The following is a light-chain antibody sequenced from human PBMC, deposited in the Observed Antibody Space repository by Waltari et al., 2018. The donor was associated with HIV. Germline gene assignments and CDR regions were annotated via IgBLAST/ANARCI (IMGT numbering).Light chain of an antibody. V-gene: IGLV1-47*01. CDR1: RSNVGSTY. Sequence: QSVLTQPPSVSGTPGPRVTISCSGSRSNVGSTYVYWSQQLPGTAPKPLIYRDNQRPSGVPDRFSGSKSGTSASLAISGLRSEDEADYHCAAWDDSLSALVFGGGTKLAVL. CDR2: RDN. J-gene: IGLJ2*01. CDR3: AAWDDSLSALV.